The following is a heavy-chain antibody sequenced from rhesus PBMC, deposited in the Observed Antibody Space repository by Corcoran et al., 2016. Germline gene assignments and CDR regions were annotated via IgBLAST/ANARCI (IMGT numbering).Heavy chain of an antibody. CDR3: TTVIFRFGSWNAKKFDY. Sequence: EVQLVESGGGLVQPGGSLMLSCAASGFTFSNVWMNWVRQAPGKGLEWVARIKSNTDGGTGDDAADRKGRFTISRDDSKNTLYLQMNSLKTEDTAVYYCTTVIFRFGSWNAKKFDYWGQGVLVTVSS. D-gene: IGHD6-25*01. J-gene: IGHJ4*01. CDR2: IKSNTDGGTG. CDR1: GFTFSNVW. V-gene: IGHV3-30*01.